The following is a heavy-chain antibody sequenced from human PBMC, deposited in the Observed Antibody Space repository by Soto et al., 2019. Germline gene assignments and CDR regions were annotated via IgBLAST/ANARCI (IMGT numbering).Heavy chain of an antibody. CDR2: ISGSGGST. J-gene: IGHJ6*02. CDR3: ASGSYYYYYGMDV. V-gene: IGHV3-23*01. Sequence: XGSLRITCAAAGFTFSSYTMSWVRQAPGKGLDWASAISGSGGSTYYADSVKGRFTISRDNAKNSLYLQMNSLRAEDTAVYYCASGSYYYYYGMDVWGQGTTVTVPS. CDR1: GFTFSSYT.